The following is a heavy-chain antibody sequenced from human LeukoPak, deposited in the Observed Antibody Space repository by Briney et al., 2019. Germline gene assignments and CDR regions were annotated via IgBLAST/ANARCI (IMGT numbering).Heavy chain of an antibody. V-gene: IGHV3-23*01. J-gene: IGHJ4*02. CDR3: AKGRGDDFWSGYDDYFDY. CDR1: GFTFSSYA. D-gene: IGHD3-3*01. CDR2: ISGSGGST. Sequence: GGSLRLSCAASGFTFSSYAMSWVRQAPGKGLEWVSAISGSGGSTYYADSVKGRFTISRDNSKNTLYLQMNSLRAEDTAVYYCAKGRGDDFWSGYDDYFDYWGQGTLVTVSS.